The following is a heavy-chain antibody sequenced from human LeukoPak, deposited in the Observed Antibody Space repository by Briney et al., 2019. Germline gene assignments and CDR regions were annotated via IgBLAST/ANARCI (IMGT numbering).Heavy chain of an antibody. D-gene: IGHD3-10*01. J-gene: IGHJ4*02. CDR3: ARSYGSGNYYRYFDY. CDR2: IHYSGST. Sequence: SETLSLTCTVSAGSINSYYWSWLRQPPGKGLEWIGYIHYSGSTNYNPSLKSRVTMSIDTSKNQFSLRLSSVTAADTAVYYCARSYGSGNYYRYFDYWGQGTLVTVSS. CDR1: AGSINSYY. V-gene: IGHV4-59*01.